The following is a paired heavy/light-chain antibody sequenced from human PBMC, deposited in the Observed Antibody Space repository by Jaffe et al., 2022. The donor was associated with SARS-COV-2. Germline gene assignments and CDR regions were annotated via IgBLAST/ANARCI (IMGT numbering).Heavy chain of an antibody. V-gene: IGHV3-66*02. CDR2: IYSGGAT. D-gene: IGHD2-2*01. J-gene: IGHJ1*01. CDR1: AFTVSSNF. CDR3: AGDARNLMFQH. Sequence: EVQLVESGGGLVQPGGSLRLSCVASAFTVSSNFMSWVRQPPGKGLEWVSIIYSGGATNYADSVKGRFTISRDTSKNALFLQMNSLTAEDTAVYYCAGDARNLMFQHWGQGTLVTVSS.
Light chain of an antibody. CDR2: KAS. Sequence: DIQMTQSPSTLSASVGDRVTITCRASQSVSSWLAWYQQKPGKAPNLLIYKASTLESGVPSRFSGSGSGTGFTLTISSLQPDDFATYYCQQYNTYPLTFGGGTKVEI. CDR1: QSVSSW. J-gene: IGKJ4*01. V-gene: IGKV1-5*03. CDR3: QQYNTYPLT.